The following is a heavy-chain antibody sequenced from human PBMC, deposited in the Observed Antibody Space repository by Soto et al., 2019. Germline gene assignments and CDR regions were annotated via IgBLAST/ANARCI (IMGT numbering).Heavy chain of an antibody. J-gene: IGHJ6*02. CDR1: GGSISSSSYY. D-gene: IGHD2-15*01. V-gene: IGHV4-39*01. CDR3: ASIRCSGGSCYGDYYYGMDV. CDR2: IYYSGST. Sequence: QLQLQESGPGLVKPSETLSLTCTVSGGSISSSSYYWGWIRQPPGKGLEWIGRIYYSGSTYYNPSLQRRVTISVDTSKNQFSLKLSSVTSADTAVYYCASIRCSGGSCYGDYYYGMDVWGQGTTVTVSS.